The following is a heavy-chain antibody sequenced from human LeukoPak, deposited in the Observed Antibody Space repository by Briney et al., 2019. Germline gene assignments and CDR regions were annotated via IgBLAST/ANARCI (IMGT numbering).Heavy chain of an antibody. CDR1: GFTFSGSA. CDR2: ISSSGSTI. D-gene: IGHD2-21*01. Sequence: GGSLRLSCAASGFTFSGSAMHWVRQAPGKGLEWVSYISSSGSTIYYADSVKGRFTISRDNAKNSLYLQMNSLRAEDTAVYYCARAPPPYWDAFDIWGQGTMVTVSS. V-gene: IGHV3-48*04. CDR3: ARAPPPYWDAFDI. J-gene: IGHJ3*02.